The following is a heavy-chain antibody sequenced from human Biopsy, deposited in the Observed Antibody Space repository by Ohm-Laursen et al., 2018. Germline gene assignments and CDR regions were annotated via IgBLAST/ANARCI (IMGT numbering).Heavy chain of an antibody. Sequence: SDTLSLTCSVSGDSVTKYYWSWIRQPPGKGLEWIGHIYYSVMTNYNPSLQSRVSILVDTSRNQVSLTLRSVTAADTAVYYCARDSGILNYGNFKYYHYYGMDVWGQETKVTVSS. V-gene: IGHV4-59*02. CDR1: GDSVTKYY. CDR2: IYYSVMT. D-gene: IGHD4-11*01. CDR3: ARDSGILNYGNFKYYHYYGMDV. J-gene: IGHJ6*02.